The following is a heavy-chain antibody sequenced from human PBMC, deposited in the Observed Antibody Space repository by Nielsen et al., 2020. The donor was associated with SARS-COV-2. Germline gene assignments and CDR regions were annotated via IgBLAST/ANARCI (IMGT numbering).Heavy chain of an antibody. CDR3: AIIWFGEKSVDY. CDR2: IVVGSGNT. D-gene: IGHD3-10*01. V-gene: IGHV1-58*01. Sequence: WVRQAPGQRLEWIGWIVVGSGNTNYAQKFQERVTITRDMSTSTAYMELSSLRSEDTAMYYCAIIWFGEKSVDYWGQGTLVTVSS. J-gene: IGHJ4*02.